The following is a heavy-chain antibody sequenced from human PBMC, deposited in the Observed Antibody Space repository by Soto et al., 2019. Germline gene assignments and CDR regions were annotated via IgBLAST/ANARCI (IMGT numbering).Heavy chain of an antibody. CDR3: ARVSGSYYYGMDV. CDR2: IYDSGST. CDR1: GGSISSSNW. J-gene: IGHJ6*02. Sequence: QVQLQESGPGLVKPSGTLSLTCAVSGGSISSSNWWGWVRQPPGKGLEWIGEIYDSGSTNYNPSLKIRVTISVDKSKNQFSLKLSSVTAADTAVYYCARVSGSYYYGMDVWGQGITVTVSS. D-gene: IGHD1-26*01. V-gene: IGHV4-4*02.